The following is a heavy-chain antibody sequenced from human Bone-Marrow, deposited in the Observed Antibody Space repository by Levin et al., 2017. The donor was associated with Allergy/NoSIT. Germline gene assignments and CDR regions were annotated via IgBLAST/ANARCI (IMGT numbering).Heavy chain of an antibody. CDR1: GGSISSSY. Sequence: SQTLSLTCTVSGGSISSSYWSWIRQPPGKGLEWIGYIYYSGSTNYNPSLKSRVTISVDTSKNQFSLKLSSVTAADTAVYYCARDRAIAARHYYYYGMDVWGQGTTVTVSS. CDR3: ARDRAIAARHYYYYGMDV. V-gene: IGHV4-59*01. D-gene: IGHD6-6*01. CDR2: IYYSGST. J-gene: IGHJ6*02.